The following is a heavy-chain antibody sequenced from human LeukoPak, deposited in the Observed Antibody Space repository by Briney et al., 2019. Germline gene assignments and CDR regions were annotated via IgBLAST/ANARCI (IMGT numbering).Heavy chain of an antibody. J-gene: IGHJ4*02. Sequence: PSETLSLTCTVSGASISGSGYYWGWIRQPPGKGLEWIGNIYDSGSTYYNASLQSRVTISIDTSKNQFSLRLSSVTAADTAVYYCAKSGGSGLIDYWGQGTLVTVSS. CDR3: AKSGGSGLIDY. CDR1: GASISGSGYY. V-gene: IGHV4-39*01. D-gene: IGHD1-26*01. CDR2: IYDSGST.